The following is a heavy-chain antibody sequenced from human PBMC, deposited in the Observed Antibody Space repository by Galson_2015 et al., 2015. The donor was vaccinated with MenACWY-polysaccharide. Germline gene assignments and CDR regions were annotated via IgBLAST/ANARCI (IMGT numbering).Heavy chain of an antibody. V-gene: IGHV3-33*06. CDR2: IWRGGGSK. CDR1: GFTFSSSG. D-gene: IGHD3-22*01. CDR3: AKYCESDERNGYFVFGY. J-gene: IGHJ4*02. Sequence: SLRLSCAAFGFTFSSSGMHWVRQAPGKGLEWVAVIWRGGGSKFYADSVKGRFTISRDNSKNTLYLQMSSLRAEDTAVYYCAKYCESDERNGYFVFGYRGQGTLVTVSS.